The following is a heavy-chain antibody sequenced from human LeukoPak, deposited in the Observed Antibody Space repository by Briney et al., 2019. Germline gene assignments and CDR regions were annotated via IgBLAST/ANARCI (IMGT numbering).Heavy chain of an antibody. J-gene: IGHJ3*02. CDR1: GGSISSGSYY. CDR2: IYTSGST. CDR3: ARDLGRTGAFDI. V-gene: IGHV4-61*02. Sequence: SETLSLTCTVSGGSISSGSYYWSWIRQPAGKGLEWIGRIYTSGSTNYNPSLKSRVTILVDTSKNQFSLKLSSVTAADTAVYYCARDLGRTGAFDIWGQGTMVTVSS. D-gene: IGHD1-14*01.